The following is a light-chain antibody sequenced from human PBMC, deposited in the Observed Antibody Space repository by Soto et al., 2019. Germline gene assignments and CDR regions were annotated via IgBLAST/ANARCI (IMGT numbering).Light chain of an antibody. Sequence: EIVVTQSPATLSVSPGERATLSCRASQSVGTNLAWYQQRPGQAPRLLIYGASTRATGIPARFSGSGSGTGFTLTITSLQSEDFGTYYCQQCNGYSRSFGQGTKVEIK. CDR2: GAS. CDR1: QSVGTN. CDR3: QQCNGYSRS. V-gene: IGKV3-15*01. J-gene: IGKJ1*01.